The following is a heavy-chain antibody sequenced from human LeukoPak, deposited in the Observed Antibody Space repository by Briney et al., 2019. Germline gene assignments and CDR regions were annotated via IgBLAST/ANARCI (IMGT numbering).Heavy chain of an antibody. J-gene: IGHJ5*02. D-gene: IGHD3-9*01. CDR2: IYYSCIT. Sequence: GSLRLSCAASGFTFSSYSMNWVRQAPGQGLEWIGSIYYSCITYYNPSLKSRVTISVDTSKNQFAPNLGSVTAADTAVYYCARHIRGDDILPGPYTRLYNWFDPWGQGTLVTVSS. V-gene: IGHV4-39*01. CDR1: GFTFSSYSMN. CDR3: ARHIRGDDILPGPYTRLYNWFDP.